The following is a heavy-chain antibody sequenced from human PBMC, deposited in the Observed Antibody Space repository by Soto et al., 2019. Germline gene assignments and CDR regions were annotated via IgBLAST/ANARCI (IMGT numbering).Heavy chain of an antibody. V-gene: IGHV2-5*02. D-gene: IGHD2-21*01. CDR2: IYWDDDK. Sequence: QITLRESGPTLVKPTQTLTLTCTFSGFSLSTNGVGVGWIRQPPGKALEWLALIYWDDDKGYSPSLKSRLTITKDTTKYQVVLTMTIMDPVDTDPYDCATAGVVSFDYWGQGTLVTVSS. CDR3: ATAGVVSFDY. J-gene: IGHJ4*02. CDR1: GFSLSTNGVG.